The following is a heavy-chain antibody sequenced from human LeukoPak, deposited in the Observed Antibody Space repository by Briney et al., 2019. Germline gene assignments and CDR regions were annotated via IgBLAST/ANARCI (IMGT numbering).Heavy chain of an antibody. CDR1: GFTFDDYG. CDR3: AKIPLEWLLPHY. V-gene: IGHV3-20*04. Sequence: PGGSLRLSCAASGFTFDDYGMSWVRQAPGKGLEWVSGINWNGGSTGYADSVKGRFTISRDNAKNSLYLQMNSLRAEDTALYYCAKIPLEWLLPHYWGQGTLVTVSS. CDR2: INWNGGST. J-gene: IGHJ4*02. D-gene: IGHD3-3*01.